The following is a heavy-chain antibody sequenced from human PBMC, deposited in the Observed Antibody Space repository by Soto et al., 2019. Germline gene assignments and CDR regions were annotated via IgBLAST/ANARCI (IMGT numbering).Heavy chain of an antibody. V-gene: IGHV1-18*04. Sequence: ASVKVSCKASGYTFTSYGISWVRQAPGQGLEWMGWISAYNGNTNYAQKLQGRVTMTTDTSTSTAYMELRSLRSDDTAVYYCARDGNSGWPDYYYYYGMDVWGQGTTVTVSS. D-gene: IGHD6-19*01. CDR3: ARDGNSGWPDYYYYYGMDV. CDR2: ISAYNGNT. J-gene: IGHJ6*02. CDR1: GYTFTSYG.